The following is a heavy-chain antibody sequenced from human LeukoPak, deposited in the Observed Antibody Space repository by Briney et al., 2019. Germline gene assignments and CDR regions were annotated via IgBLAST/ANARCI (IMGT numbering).Heavy chain of an antibody. CDR1: GYTFTSYG. CDR2: ISAYNGNT. J-gene: IGHJ6*02. Sequence: ASVKVSCKASGYTFTSYGISWVRQAPGQGLEWMGWISAYNGNTNYAQKLQGRVTMTTDTSTSTAYMELRSLRSDDTAVYYCARVSRGAVYGLTRGYYGMDVWGQGTTVTVSS. D-gene: IGHD5/OR15-5a*01. V-gene: IGHV1-18*01. CDR3: ARVSRGAVYGLTRGYYGMDV.